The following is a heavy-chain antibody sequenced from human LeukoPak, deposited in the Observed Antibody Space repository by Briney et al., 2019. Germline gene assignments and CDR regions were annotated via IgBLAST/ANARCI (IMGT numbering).Heavy chain of an antibody. CDR3: ARPRGSYTSNFDY. J-gene: IGHJ4*02. CDR1: GGTFSSYA. Sequence: ASVKVSCKAAGGTFSSYASSCVRQAPGQGHEWMGGIIPIFGTANYAQKFQGRVTITADESTSTAYMELSSLRSEDTAVYYCARPRGSYTSNFDYWGQGTLVTVSS. D-gene: IGHD3-10*01. V-gene: IGHV1-69*13. CDR2: IIPIFGTA.